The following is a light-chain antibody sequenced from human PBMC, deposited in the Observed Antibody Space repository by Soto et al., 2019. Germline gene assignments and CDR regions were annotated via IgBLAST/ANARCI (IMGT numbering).Light chain of an antibody. CDR2: GVS. Sequence: QSSLTQPASVSGSPGQAITLSCTGTSSDVGGYNHVSWYQQHPGEAPKLMIYGVSNRPSGVSIRFSGSKSGNTAFLTISGLQAEDEANYYCSSYASSKSYVFGDGTKVTVL. J-gene: IGLJ1*01. V-gene: IGLV2-14*01. CDR3: SSYASSKSYV. CDR1: SSDVGGYNH.